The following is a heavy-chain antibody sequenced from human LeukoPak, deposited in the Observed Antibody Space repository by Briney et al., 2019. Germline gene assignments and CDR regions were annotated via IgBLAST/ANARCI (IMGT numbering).Heavy chain of an antibody. CDR3: ARQATIDYFDY. J-gene: IGHJ4*02. D-gene: IGHD5-24*01. V-gene: IGHV5-51*01. CDR1: GYTFTSYW. Sequence: GESLKISCKGSGYTFTSYWIGWVRQMPGKDREWMGIIYPGDSETRNSPSFQGQVTISVDKSISTAYLQWRSLKASDTAMYYCARQATIDYFDYWGQGTMVTVSS. CDR2: IYPGDSET.